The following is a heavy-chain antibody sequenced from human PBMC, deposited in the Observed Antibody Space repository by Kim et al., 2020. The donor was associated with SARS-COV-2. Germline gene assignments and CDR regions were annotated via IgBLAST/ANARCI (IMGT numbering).Heavy chain of an antibody. CDR2: IYKDGDGT. Sequence: GGSLRLSCAASGFTFSNCAMSWVRQAPGKGLEWVSLIYKDGDGTYYPDSVKGRFTISRDNSRSALYLQMNILRAEDTAIYYCAKGLPGSFTFEVWGQGTMVTVSS. J-gene: IGHJ3*01. V-gene: IGHV3-23*03. CDR3: AKGLPGSFTFEV. CDR1: GFTFSNCA. D-gene: IGHD3-10*01.